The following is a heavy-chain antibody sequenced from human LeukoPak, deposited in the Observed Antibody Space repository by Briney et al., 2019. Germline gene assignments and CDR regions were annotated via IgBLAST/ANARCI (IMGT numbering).Heavy chain of an antibody. V-gene: IGHV3-7*01. D-gene: IGHD3-10*01. Sequence: GGSLRLSCAATGFTFSSYYMAWVRQAPGKGLEWVANIKQDGSEEYYLGSVKGRFTTSRDNAKNSLYLQMNSLRDEDTAVYYCARDVERTGGTYYYGSGSPRGWGRGTLVTVSS. CDR1: GFTFSSYY. CDR2: IKQDGSEE. CDR3: ARDVERTGGTYYYGSGSPRG. J-gene: IGHJ4*02.